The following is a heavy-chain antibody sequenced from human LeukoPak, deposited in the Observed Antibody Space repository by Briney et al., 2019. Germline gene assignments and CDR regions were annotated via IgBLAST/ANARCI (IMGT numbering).Heavy chain of an antibody. D-gene: IGHD6-19*01. J-gene: IGHJ4*02. CDR1: GLTFSTYA. V-gene: IGHV3-64*02. CDR3: ARGGSSGWYIEY. CDR2: ITNNGGST. Sequence: PGGSLRLSCVASGLTFSTYAMHWVRQAPGKELEYLSAITNNGGSTYYAASVKGRFTISRDNSKNTVYLQMGSLRAEDMAVYYCARGGSSGWYIEYWGQGILVTVSS.